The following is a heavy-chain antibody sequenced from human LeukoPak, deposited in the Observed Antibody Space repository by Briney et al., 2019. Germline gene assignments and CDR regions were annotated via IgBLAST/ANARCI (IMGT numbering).Heavy chain of an antibody. V-gene: IGHV3-30-3*01. CDR3: ARPSFWSGYYPYDY. CDR2: ISYDGSNK. Sequence: PGGSLRLSCAASGFTFSNYAMYWVCQAPGKGLEWVAVISYDGSNKYYADSVKGRFTISRDNSKNTLYLQMNSLRAEDTAVYYCARPSFWSGYYPYDYWGQGTLVTVSS. J-gene: IGHJ4*02. D-gene: IGHD3-3*01. CDR1: GFTFSNYA.